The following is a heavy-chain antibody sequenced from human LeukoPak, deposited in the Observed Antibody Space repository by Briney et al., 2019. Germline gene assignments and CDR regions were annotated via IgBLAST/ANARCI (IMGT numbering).Heavy chain of an antibody. CDR3: ARDRAERNWTYHTLFDS. CDR1: GFTVSSNY. Sequence: GGSLRLSCAASGFTVSSNYMSWVRQAPGKGLEWVSRINGDERSRAYADSVKGRFTISRDNSKNTLYLQMNSLRVEDTGTYYCARDRAERNWTYHTLFDSWGQGTPVIVSS. J-gene: IGHJ4*02. D-gene: IGHD1-7*01. CDR2: INGDERSR. V-gene: IGHV3-74*01.